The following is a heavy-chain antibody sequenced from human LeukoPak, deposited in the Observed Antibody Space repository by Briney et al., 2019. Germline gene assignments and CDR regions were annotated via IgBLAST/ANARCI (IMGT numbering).Heavy chain of an antibody. D-gene: IGHD3-10*01. J-gene: IGHJ4*02. CDR2: ISYDGSNK. CDR3: ARGYYDSGSYYSTYDL. CDR1: GFTFSNYA. Sequence: GGSLRLSCAASGFTFSNYAMHWVRQAPGKGLEWAAIISYDGSNKYYADSVKGRFTISRDNSKNTLYLQMNSLTAEDTTVYYSARGYYDSGSYYSTYDLWGQGALVTVSS. V-gene: IGHV3-30*04.